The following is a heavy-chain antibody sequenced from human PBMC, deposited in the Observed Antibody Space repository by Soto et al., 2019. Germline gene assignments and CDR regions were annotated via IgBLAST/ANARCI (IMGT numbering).Heavy chain of an antibody. V-gene: IGHV3-7*01. J-gene: IGHJ5*02. D-gene: IGHD6-13*01. CDR1: GFTFSSYW. Sequence: PGGSLRLSCAASGFTFSSYWMSWVRQAPGKGLEWVANIKQDGSEKYYVDSVKGRFTISRDNAKNSLYLQMNSLRAEDTAVYYCAREDTDVIAAAERVLLDPWGQGTLVTVSS. CDR2: IKQDGSEK. CDR3: AREDTDVIAAAERVLLDP.